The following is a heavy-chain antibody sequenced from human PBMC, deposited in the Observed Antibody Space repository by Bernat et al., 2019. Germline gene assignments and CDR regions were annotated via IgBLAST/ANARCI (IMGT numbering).Heavy chain of an antibody. CDR3: ARDLLSVDYSSSGVGFDY. J-gene: IGHJ4*02. V-gene: IGHV1-2*04. CDR2: INPNSGGT. D-gene: IGHD6-6*01. CDR1: GYTFTGYY. Sequence: QVQLVQSGAEVKKPGASVKVSCKASGYTFTGYYMHWVRQAPGQGLEWMGWINPNSGGTNYAQKFQGWVTMTRDTSISTAYMELSRLRSDDTAVYYCARDLLSVDYSSSGVGFDYWGQGTLVTVSS.